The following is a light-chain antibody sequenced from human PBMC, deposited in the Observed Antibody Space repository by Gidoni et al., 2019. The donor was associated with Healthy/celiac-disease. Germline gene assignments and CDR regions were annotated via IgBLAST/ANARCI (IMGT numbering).Light chain of an antibody. CDR1: QSVSST. Sequence: EIVMTQSPATLSVSPGERATLSCRASQSVSSTVAWSQQKPGQAPRLRIYGASTRATGIPARFSGSGSGTEFTLTISSLQSEDFAVYYCQQYNNWPRTFGQGTKVEIK. J-gene: IGKJ1*01. CDR2: GAS. CDR3: QQYNNWPRT. V-gene: IGKV3-15*01.